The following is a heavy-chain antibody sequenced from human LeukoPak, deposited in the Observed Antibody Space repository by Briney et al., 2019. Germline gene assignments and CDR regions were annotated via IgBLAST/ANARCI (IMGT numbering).Heavy chain of an antibody. V-gene: IGHV4-30-4*01. CDR3: ARDLDGSGRFDY. CDR1: GGSISSGDYY. J-gene: IGHJ4*02. D-gene: IGHD3-10*01. CDR2: IYYSGST. Sequence: SETLSLTCTVSGGSISSGDYYWSWIRQPPGKGLEWIGYIYYSGSTYYNPSLKSRVTISVDTSKNQLSLKLSSVTAADTAVYYCARDLDGSGRFDYWGQGTLVTVSS.